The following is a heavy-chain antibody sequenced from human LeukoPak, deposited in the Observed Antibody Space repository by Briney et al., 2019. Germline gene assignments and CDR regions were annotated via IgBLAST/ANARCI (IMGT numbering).Heavy chain of an antibody. J-gene: IGHJ4*02. CDR2: ISYDGSNK. V-gene: IGHV3-30*18. CDR3: AKVASTVAVTYYFDY. CDR1: GFTFSSYG. Sequence: PGGSLRLSCAASGFTFSSYGMHWVRQAPGKGLEWVAVISYDGSNKYYADSVKGRFTISRDNSKNTLYLQMNSLRAEDTAVYYCAKVASTVAVTYYFDYWGQGTLVTVSS. D-gene: IGHD6-19*01.